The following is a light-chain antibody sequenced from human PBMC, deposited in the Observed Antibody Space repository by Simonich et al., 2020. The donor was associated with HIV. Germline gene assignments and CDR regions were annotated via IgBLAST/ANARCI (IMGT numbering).Light chain of an antibody. Sequence: DIQMTQSPSTLSASVGDRVTISCRASQSLSTWLAWFQQKPGKAPKLLIYKASTLESGSPSRFSGSGSGTEFTLTISSLQPDDFATYYCQQYNSDSPYTFGQGTKLEI. CDR1: QSLSTW. CDR3: QQYNSDSPYT. V-gene: IGKV1-5*03. CDR2: KAS. J-gene: IGKJ2*01.